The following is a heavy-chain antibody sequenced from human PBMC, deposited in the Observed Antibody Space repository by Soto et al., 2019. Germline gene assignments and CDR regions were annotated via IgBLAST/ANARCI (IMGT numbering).Heavy chain of an antibody. J-gene: IGHJ4*02. CDR1: GFTFTNHA. CDR3: ARGIWTMTRGAYYFDN. V-gene: IGHV1-3*01. Sequence: ASVKVSCKASGFTFTNHAMQWVRQAPGQRLEWMGWVNAGNGHTKYSQNFQGRVTITRDTSASTVYMELSSLISEDAAVYYCARGIWTMTRGAYYFDNWGQGTLVTVPQ. D-gene: IGHD3-10*01. CDR2: VNAGNGHT.